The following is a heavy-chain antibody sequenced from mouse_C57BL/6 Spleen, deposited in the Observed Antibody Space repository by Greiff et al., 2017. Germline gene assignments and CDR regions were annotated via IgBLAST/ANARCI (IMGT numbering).Heavy chain of an antibody. V-gene: IGHV1-82*01. J-gene: IGHJ4*01. CDR3: ARGTTMVTTRDYYYAVDY. CDR2: IYPGDGDT. D-gene: IGHD2-2*01. Sequence: QVQLQQSGPELVKPGASVKISCKASGYAFSSSWMNWVKQRPGKGLEWIGLIYPGDGDTTSNGKFTGKAPLTADKSSSTAYMQLSSLTSGDSAVYSCARGTTMVTTRDYYYAVDYWGQGTSVTVSS. CDR1: GYAFSSSW.